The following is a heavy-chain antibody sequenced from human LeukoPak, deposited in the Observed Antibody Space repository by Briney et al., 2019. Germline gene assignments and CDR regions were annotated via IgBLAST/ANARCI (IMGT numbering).Heavy chain of an antibody. Sequence: PGRSLRLSCAASGFTFSSYGMHWVRQAPGKGLEWVAVIWYDRSNKYYADSVKGRFTISRDNSKNTLYLQMNSLRAEDTAVYYCARDRTERNFWSGYYSFDPWGQGTLVTVSS. CDR1: GFTFSSYG. V-gene: IGHV3-33*01. D-gene: IGHD3-3*01. CDR2: IWYDRSNK. J-gene: IGHJ5*02. CDR3: ARDRTERNFWSGYYSFDP.